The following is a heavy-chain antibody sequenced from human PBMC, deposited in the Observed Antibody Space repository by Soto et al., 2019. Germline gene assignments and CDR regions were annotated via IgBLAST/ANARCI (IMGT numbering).Heavy chain of an antibody. D-gene: IGHD3-22*01. J-gene: IGHJ3*01. V-gene: IGHV1-2*04. CDR2: INPNSGGA. CDR1: GYTFTGYY. Sequence: QVHLVQSGAEVKKPGASVTVSCRASGYTFTGYYIHWVRQLPGQGLEGMGWINPNSGGANIAQKFQGWVTMTRDTSTNTTYMELSSLRSKDTAVYYCARDYSDGSASYGLEFWGQGTMVTVAA. CDR3: ARDYSDGSASYGLEF.